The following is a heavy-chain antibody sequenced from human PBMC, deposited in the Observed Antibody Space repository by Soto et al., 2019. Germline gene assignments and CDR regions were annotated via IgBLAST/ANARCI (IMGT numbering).Heavy chain of an antibody. CDR1: GGTFSTYA. Sequence: QVQLVQSGAEVKKPESSVKVSCKAPGGTFSTYAISWVRQAPGQGLEWMGGIIPMFGTANYAQRFQDRVTITADESTNTVYMEQSSLRSEETAVYFCASGIQLWLRRINNGYSGWGEGTLVTVSS. J-gene: IGHJ4*02. V-gene: IGHV1-69*12. CDR2: IIPMFGTA. D-gene: IGHD5-18*01. CDR3: ASGIQLWLRRINNGYSG.